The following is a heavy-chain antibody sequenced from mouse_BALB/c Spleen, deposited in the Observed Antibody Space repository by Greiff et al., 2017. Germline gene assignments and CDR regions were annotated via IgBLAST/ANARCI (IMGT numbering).Heavy chain of an antibody. CDR1: GFSLTGYG. V-gene: IGHV2-6-7*01. J-gene: IGHJ4*01. Sequence: QVHVKQSGPGLVAPSQSLSITCTVSGFSLTGYGVNWVRQPPGKGLEWLGMIWGDGSTDYNSALKSRLSISKDNSKSQVFLKMNSLQTDDTARYYCARRNYAMDYWGQGTSVTVSS. CDR3: ARRNYAMDY. CDR2: IWGDGST.